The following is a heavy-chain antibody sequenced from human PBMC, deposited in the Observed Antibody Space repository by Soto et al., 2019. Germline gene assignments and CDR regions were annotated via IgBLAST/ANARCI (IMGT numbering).Heavy chain of an antibody. CDR3: ASDRDSGYDPSPGY. J-gene: IGHJ4*02. Sequence: QVQLVQSGAEVKKPGASVKVSCKASGYTFTSYGISWVRQAPGQGLEWMGWISAYNGNTNYAQKLQGRVTMTTDTSTSTAYMALRSLISDDTAVYYWASDRDSGYDPSPGYWGQGTLVTVSS. CDR1: GYTFTSYG. V-gene: IGHV1-18*01. CDR2: ISAYNGNT. D-gene: IGHD5-12*01.